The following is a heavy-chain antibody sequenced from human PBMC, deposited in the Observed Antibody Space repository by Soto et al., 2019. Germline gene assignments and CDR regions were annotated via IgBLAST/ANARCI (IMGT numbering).Heavy chain of an antibody. CDR2: IKRKIDGETT. CDR1: GFCFSNAW. V-gene: IGHV3-15*07. J-gene: IGHJ4*02. D-gene: IGHD1-26*01. Sequence: PGGSLRLSCKASGFCFSNAWTNWVRQTPGKGLEWVGHIKRKIDGETTDYTAPVNGRFTISRDDSENMLYLQMSSLKTEDTALYYCTTDIWSGRGLDYWGQGTQVTVSS. CDR3: TTDIWSGRGLDY.